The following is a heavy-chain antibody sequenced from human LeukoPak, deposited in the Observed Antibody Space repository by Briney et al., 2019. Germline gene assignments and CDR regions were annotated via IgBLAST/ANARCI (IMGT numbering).Heavy chain of an antibody. V-gene: IGHV1-8*01. CDR2: MNPNSGNT. CDR1: GYTFTSYD. J-gene: IGHJ6*03. Sequence: GASVKVSCKASGYTFTSYDINWVRQATGQGLERMGWMNPNSGNTGYAQKFQGRVTMTRNTSISTAYMELSSLRSEDTAVYYCARVYQGITAPSSPYYYYYYMDVWGKGTTVTVSS. CDR3: ARVYQGITAPSSPYYYYYYMDV. D-gene: IGHD6-13*01.